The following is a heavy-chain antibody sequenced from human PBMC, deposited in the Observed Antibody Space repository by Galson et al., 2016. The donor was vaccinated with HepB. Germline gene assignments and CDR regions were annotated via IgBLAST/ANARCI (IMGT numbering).Heavy chain of an antibody. CDR2: IKDAGSEK. CDR3: AGGSGWDAEH. J-gene: IGHJ1*01. D-gene: IGHD1-26*01. V-gene: IGHV3-7*03. Sequence: SLRLSCAASGLTFSSYWMNWVRQARGKGLEWVANIKDAGSEKNYVDSVKGRLTISRDNAQNSLYLQMNPLRAEDTAVYYCAGGSGWDAEHWGQGTLVTVSS. CDR1: GLTFSSYW.